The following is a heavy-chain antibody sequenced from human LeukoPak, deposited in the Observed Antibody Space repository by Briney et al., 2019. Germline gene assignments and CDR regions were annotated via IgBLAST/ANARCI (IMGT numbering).Heavy chain of an antibody. D-gene: IGHD3-22*01. CDR2: ISAYNGNT. CDR3: ARAPYYYDSSGYYYIPPEFDY. J-gene: IGHJ4*02. Sequence: GASVKVSCKASGYTFTSYGISWVRQAPGQGLEWMGWISAYNGNTNYAQKLQGRVTMTTDTSTSTAYMELRSLRSDDTAVYYCARAPYYYDSSGYYYIPPEFDYWGQGTLVTVSS. CDR1: GYTFTSYG. V-gene: IGHV1-18*01.